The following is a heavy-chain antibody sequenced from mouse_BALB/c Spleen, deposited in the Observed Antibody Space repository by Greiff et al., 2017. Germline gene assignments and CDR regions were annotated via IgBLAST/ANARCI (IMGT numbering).Heavy chain of an antibody. J-gene: IGHJ4*01. CDR2: IRNKANGYTT. Sequence: EVQLVESGGGLVQPGGSLRLSCATSGFTFTDYYMSWVRQPPGKALEWLGFIRNKANGYTTEYSASVKGRFTISRDNSQSILYLQMNTLRAEDSATYYCARDTMTYAMDYWGQGTSVTVSS. CDR1: GFTFTDYY. V-gene: IGHV7-3*02. CDR3: ARDTMTYAMDY.